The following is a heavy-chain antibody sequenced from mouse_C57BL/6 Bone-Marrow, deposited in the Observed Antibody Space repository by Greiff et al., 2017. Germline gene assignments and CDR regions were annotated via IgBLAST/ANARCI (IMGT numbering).Heavy chain of an antibody. CDR1: YTFSRRVH. CDR3: SEDSAVYYCAFGLYGSSPYWYFDV. Sequence: QVQLQQSGPELARPWASVKISCQAFYTFSRRVHFAIRDTNYWMQWVKQRPGQGLEWIGAIYPGNGDTSYNQKFKGKATLTADKSSSTAYMQLSSLPSEDSAVYYCAFGLYGSSPYWYFDVWGTGTTVTVSS. V-gene: IGHV1-87*01. J-gene: IGHJ1*03. D-gene: IGHD1-1*01. CDR2: GQGLEWIG.